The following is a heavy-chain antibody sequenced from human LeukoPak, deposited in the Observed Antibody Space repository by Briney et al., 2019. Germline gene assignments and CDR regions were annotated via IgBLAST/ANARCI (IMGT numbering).Heavy chain of an antibody. CDR3: ARVDTAMALFDY. D-gene: IGHD5-18*01. CDR2: IYYSGST. Sequence: PSETLSLTCTVSGGSISSYNWSWIRQPPGKGLEWIGYIYYSGSTNYNPSLKSRVTISVDTSKNQFSLKLSSVTAADTAVYYCARVDTAMALFDYWGQGTLVTVSS. J-gene: IGHJ4*02. V-gene: IGHV4-59*01. CDR1: GGSISSYN.